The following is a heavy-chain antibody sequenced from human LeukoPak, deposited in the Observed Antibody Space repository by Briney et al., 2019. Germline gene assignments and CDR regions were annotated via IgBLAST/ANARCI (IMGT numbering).Heavy chain of an antibody. CDR3: ARKYCSSTSCYGAFDI. D-gene: IGHD2-2*01. CDR1: GYSFTTYW. J-gene: IGHJ3*02. CDR2: IYPGDSDT. Sequence: GESLKISCLGSGYSFTTYWIGWVRQMPGKGLEWMGIIYPGDSDTRYSPSFQGQVTISADKSISTAYLQWSSLKASDTAMYYCARKYCSSTSCYGAFDIWGQGTMVTVSS. V-gene: IGHV5-51*01.